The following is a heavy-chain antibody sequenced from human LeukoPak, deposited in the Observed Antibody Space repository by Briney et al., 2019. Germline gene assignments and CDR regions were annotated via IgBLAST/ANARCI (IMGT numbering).Heavy chain of an antibody. CDR2: ISGSGGST. D-gene: IGHD3-22*01. J-gene: IGHJ3*02. CDR1: GFTFSSYA. CDR3: AKFFEYYYDSSGYSGAFDI. Sequence: GGSLRLSCAASGFTFSSYAMSWVRQAPGKGLEWVSAISGSGGSTYSAGSVKGRFTISRDNSKNTLYLQMNSLRAEDTAVYYCAKFFEYYYDSSGYSGAFDIWGQGTMVTVSS. V-gene: IGHV3-23*01.